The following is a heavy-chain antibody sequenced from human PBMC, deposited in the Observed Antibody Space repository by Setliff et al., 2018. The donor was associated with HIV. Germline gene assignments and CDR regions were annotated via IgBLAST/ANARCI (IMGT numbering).Heavy chain of an antibody. CDR1: GFSFTIYA. CDR3: ARDGRGGSSPYYYYMDV. J-gene: IGHJ6*03. V-gene: IGHV3-23*01. CDR2: IRGSGGST. D-gene: IGHD1-26*01. Sequence: GGSLRLSCSASGFSFTIYAMSWVRQAPGKGLEWVSGIRGSGGSTYYADSVKGRFTIPRDNSKSRLYLQMNTLRAEDTAIYFCARDGRGGSSPYYYYMDVWGKGTAVTVSS.